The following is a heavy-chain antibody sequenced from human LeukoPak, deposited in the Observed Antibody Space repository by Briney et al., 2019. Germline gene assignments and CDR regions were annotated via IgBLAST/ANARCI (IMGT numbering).Heavy chain of an antibody. Sequence: GGSLRLSCAASGFTFSSDWMSWVRQAPGKGLGGVANIKQDGSEKYYVECVKGRFTISRDHAKNSLYLQMNSLRAEDTAVYYCAKVRGDLEQLAQVGYYYYMDVWGKGTTVTVSS. CDR1: GFTFSSDW. D-gene: IGHD6-6*01. CDR2: IKQDGSEK. V-gene: IGHV3-7*01. J-gene: IGHJ6*03. CDR3: AKVRGDLEQLAQVGYYYYMDV.